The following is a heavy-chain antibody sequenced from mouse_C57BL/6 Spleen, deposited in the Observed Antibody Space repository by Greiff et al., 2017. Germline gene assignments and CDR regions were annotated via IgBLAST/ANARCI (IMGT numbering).Heavy chain of an antibody. D-gene: IGHD1-1*01. CDR1: GYAFSSYW. V-gene: IGHV1-80*01. CDR3: YYYGSSYYFDY. J-gene: IGHJ2*01. Sequence: QVQLKESGAELVKPGASVKISCKASGYAFSSYWMNWVKQRPGKGLEWIGQIYPGDGDTNYNGKFKGKATLTADKSSSTAYMQLSSLTSEDSAVYFCYYYGSSYYFDYWGQGTTLTVSS. CDR2: IYPGDGDT.